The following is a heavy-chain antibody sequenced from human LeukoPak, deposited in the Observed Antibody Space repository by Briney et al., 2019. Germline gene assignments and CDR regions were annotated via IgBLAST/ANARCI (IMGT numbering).Heavy chain of an antibody. D-gene: IGHD6-19*01. Sequence: GASVKVSCKASGYTFSNYGISWVRQAPGLGLEWMGWTSYNGNTNYAQKFQDRVTMTTDTSTTTAYMELRSLESDDTAVYYCARHSGSGWQAFGYWGQGTLVTVSS. CDR1: GYTFSNYG. CDR3: ARHSGSGWQAFGY. J-gene: IGHJ4*02. CDR2: TSYNGNT. V-gene: IGHV1-18*04.